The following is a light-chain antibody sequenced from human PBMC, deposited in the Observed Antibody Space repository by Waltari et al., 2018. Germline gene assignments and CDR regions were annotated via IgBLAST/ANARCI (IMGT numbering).Light chain of an antibody. CDR1: QSISNY. CDR2: ASS. Sequence: DIVLTQSPASLSLSPGDRATLSCRASQSISNYLAWYQQKPGQAPRLLIYASSNRATGIPTRFSGSGFGTDFTLTISSLEPEDFAIYYCQQRSNWPLTFGGGTKVEIK. CDR3: QQRSNWPLT. V-gene: IGKV3-11*01. J-gene: IGKJ4*01.